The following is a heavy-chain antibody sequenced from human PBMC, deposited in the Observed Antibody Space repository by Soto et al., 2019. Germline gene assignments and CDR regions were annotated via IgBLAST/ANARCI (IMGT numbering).Heavy chain of an antibody. Sequence: QVQLVQSGAEVKKPGASVKVSCKASGYTFTSYDINWVRQATGQGLEWMGWMNPNSGNTGYAQKFQGSITMTSNTAISTAYRELSSLRSEDTAVYYCARGGSYYDFWSGSPGDAYGMDVWGQGTTVTVSS. CDR2: MNPNSGNT. V-gene: IGHV1-8*01. CDR1: GYTFTSYD. D-gene: IGHD3-3*01. J-gene: IGHJ6*02. CDR3: ARGGSYYDFWSGSPGDAYGMDV.